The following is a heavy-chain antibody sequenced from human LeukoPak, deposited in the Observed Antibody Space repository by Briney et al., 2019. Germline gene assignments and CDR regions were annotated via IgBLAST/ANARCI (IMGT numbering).Heavy chain of an antibody. CDR1: GFTFSSYA. Sequence: GGSLRLSCAASGFTFSSYAMLWVRQAPGKGLEWVAVISYDGSNKYYADSVKGRFTISRDNSKNTLYLQMNSLSAEDTDVYYCEREDPYDILTGYYMDVWGKGTTVTVSS. D-gene: IGHD3-9*01. V-gene: IGHV3-30*01. CDR2: ISYDGSNK. J-gene: IGHJ6*03. CDR3: EREDPYDILTGYYMDV.